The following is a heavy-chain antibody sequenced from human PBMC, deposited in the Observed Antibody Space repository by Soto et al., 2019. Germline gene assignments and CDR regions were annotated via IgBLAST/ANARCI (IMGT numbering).Heavy chain of an antibody. CDR1: GGSFSDYF. CDR2: INHSGST. J-gene: IGHJ6*02. V-gene: IGHV4-34*01. CDR3: AGREFASSSFHYYYYAVDV. D-gene: IGHD6-6*01. Sequence: QVQLQQWGAGLLKPSETLSLTCAVYGGSFSDYFWTWIRQPPGKGLEWIGEINHSGSTNFNPSLKSRVAISADTSMNQFSLRVTSVTAADTAVYYCAGREFASSSFHYYYYAVDVWGQGTTVTVSS.